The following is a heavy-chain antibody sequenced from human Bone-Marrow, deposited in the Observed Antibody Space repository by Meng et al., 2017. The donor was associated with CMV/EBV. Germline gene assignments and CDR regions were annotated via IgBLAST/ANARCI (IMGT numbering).Heavy chain of an antibody. Sequence: ASVKVSCKGSGYTFTAYYIHWVRQATGQGLEWMGWMNPNSGNTGYAQKFQGRVTMTRNTSISTAYMELSSLRSEDTAVYYCARVNIVVVPAALYYYYYGMDVWGQGTTVTVSS. D-gene: IGHD2-2*01. CDR1: GYTFTAYY. CDR2: MNPNSGNT. V-gene: IGHV1-8*02. CDR3: ARVNIVVVPAALYYYYYGMDV. J-gene: IGHJ6*02.